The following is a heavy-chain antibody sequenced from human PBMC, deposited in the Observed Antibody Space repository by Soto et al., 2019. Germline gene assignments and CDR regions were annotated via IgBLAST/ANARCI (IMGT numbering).Heavy chain of an antibody. J-gene: IGHJ3*02. CDR2: IIPIFGTA. CDR3: ARDPKGGQWLVRGAFDI. Sequence: SVKVSCKASGGTFSSYAISWVRQAPGQGLEWMGGIIPIFGTANYAQKFQGRVTITADESTSTAYMELSSLRSEDTAVYYCARDPKGGQWLVRGAFDIWGQGTMVTVSS. CDR1: GGTFSSYA. D-gene: IGHD6-19*01. V-gene: IGHV1-69*13.